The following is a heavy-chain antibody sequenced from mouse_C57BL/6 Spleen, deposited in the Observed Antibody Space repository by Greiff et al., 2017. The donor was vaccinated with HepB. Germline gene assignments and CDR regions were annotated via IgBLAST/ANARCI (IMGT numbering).Heavy chain of an antibody. J-gene: IGHJ2*01. CDR1: GYTFTDYE. D-gene: IGHD1-1*01. CDR3: TPAPTHYGSSYGY. CDR2: IDPETGGT. Sequence: QVQLKQSGAELVRPGASVTLSCKASGYTFTDYEMHWVKQTPVHGLEWIGAIDPETGGTAYNQKFKGKAILTADKSSSTAYMELRSLTSEDSAVYYCTPAPTHYGSSYGYWGQGTTLTVSS. V-gene: IGHV1-15*01.